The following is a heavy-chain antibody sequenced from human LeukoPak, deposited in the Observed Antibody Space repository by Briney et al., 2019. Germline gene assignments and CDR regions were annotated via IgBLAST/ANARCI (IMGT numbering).Heavy chain of an antibody. V-gene: IGHV1-69*05. Sequence: GASVKVSCKASGGTFSSYAISWVRQAPGQGLEWMGGIIPIFRTANYAQKFQGRVTITTDESTSTAYMELSSLRSEDTAVYYCARQGGDTYYYDSSGYLDNWFDPWGQGTLVTVSS. D-gene: IGHD3-22*01. CDR3: ARQGGDTYYYDSSGYLDNWFDP. J-gene: IGHJ5*02. CDR1: GGTFSSYA. CDR2: IIPIFRTA.